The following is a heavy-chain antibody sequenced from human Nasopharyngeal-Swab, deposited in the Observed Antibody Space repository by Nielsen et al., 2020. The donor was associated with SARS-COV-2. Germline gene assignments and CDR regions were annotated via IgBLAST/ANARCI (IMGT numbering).Heavy chain of an antibody. CDR2: ITPFNGNA. CDR3: ASGQCINGVCNPTDGLDV. D-gene: IGHD2-8*01. CDR1: GFSITYRL. Sequence: SVQISCNASGFSITYRLLHRMRQHPGQALEWMGWITPFNGNAKYAQKFQGRVSITREGSRTTASLELSSLRPDDTAMYFCASGQCINGVCNPTDGLDVWGQGTSVTVS. J-gene: IGHJ6*02. V-gene: IGHV1-45*02.